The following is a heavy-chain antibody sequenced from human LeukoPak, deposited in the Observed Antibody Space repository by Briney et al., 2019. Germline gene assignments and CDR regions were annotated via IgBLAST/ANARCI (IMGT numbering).Heavy chain of an antibody. CDR2: ISFSVNTK. CDR1: GFTFSDYS. D-gene: IGHD3-10*01. J-gene: IGHJ4*02. V-gene: IGHV3-48*01. Sequence: GGSLRLSCAASGFTFSDYSMNWVRQAPGKGLEWVSYISFSVNTKYYGDSVKGRFTISRDNSKNTLYLQMNSLRAEDTAVYYCAKNTRITMVRGVIDYWGQGTLVTVSS. CDR3: AKNTRITMVRGVIDY.